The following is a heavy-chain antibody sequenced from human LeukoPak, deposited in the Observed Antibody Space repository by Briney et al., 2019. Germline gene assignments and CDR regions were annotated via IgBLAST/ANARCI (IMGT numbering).Heavy chain of an antibody. CDR3: ARGALGGWEPRSGWFDP. J-gene: IGHJ5*02. D-gene: IGHD1-26*01. Sequence: SETLSLTCTVSGGSISSSSYYWRWIRQPPGKGLEWIGYIYHSGSTNYNPSLKSRVTISVDTSKNQFSLKLSSVTAADTAVYYCARGALGGWEPRSGWFDPWGQGTLVTVSS. CDR1: GGSISSSSYY. CDR2: IYHSGST. V-gene: IGHV4-61*01.